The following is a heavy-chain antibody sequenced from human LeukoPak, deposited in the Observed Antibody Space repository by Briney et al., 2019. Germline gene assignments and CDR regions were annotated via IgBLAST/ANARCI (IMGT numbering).Heavy chain of an antibody. CDR1: GFTFDDYG. CDR3: ARAYGSYPSYYYYYMDV. D-gene: IGHD1-26*01. Sequence: GGSLRLSCAASGFTFDDYGMSWVRQAPGKGLEWVSGINWNGGSTGYADSVKGRFTISRDNAKNSLYLQMNSLRAEDTALYYCARAYGSYPSYYYYYMDVWGKGTTVTVSS. V-gene: IGHV3-20*04. CDR2: INWNGGST. J-gene: IGHJ6*03.